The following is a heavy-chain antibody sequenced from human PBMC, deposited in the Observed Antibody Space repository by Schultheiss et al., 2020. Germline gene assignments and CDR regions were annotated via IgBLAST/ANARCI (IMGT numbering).Heavy chain of an antibody. D-gene: IGHD6-19*01. V-gene: IGHV1-2*02. J-gene: IGHJ4*02. CDR2: INPNSGGT. CDR3: ARAGDNSDWNFDF. CDR1: GYTFTDYY. Sequence: ASVEVSCTASGYTFTDYYIHWVRQAPGQGLEWMGWINPNSGGTNYAQKFQGRVTMTRDTSISTAYMELNSLISDDTAVFYCARAGDNSDWNFDFWGQGTLVTVSS.